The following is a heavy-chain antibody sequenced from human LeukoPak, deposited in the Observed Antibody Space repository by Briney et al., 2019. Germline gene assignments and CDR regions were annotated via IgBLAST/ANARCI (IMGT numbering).Heavy chain of an antibody. V-gene: IGHV3-23*01. Sequence: PGGSLRLSRAASGFTFSSYAMSWVRQAPGKGLEWVSAISGSGGSTYYADSVKGRFTISRDNSKNTLYLQMNSLRAEDTAVYYCAKDPSYYDSSGYYHYYFDYWGQGTLVTVSS. J-gene: IGHJ4*02. CDR2: ISGSGGST. D-gene: IGHD3-22*01. CDR3: AKDPSYYDSSGYYHYYFDY. CDR1: GFTFSSYA.